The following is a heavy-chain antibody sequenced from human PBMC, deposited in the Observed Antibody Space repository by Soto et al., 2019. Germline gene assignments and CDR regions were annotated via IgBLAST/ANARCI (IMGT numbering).Heavy chain of an antibody. D-gene: IGHD2-2*02. CDR2: INHSGST. CDR1: GGSFSGYY. Sequence: QVQLQQWGAGLLKPSETLSLTCAVYGGSFSGYYWSWIRQPPGKGLEWIGEINHSGSTNYNPSLKSRVTISVDTSKNQFPLKLSSVTAADTAVYYCARAKYCSSTSCYIPYYYYYMDVWGKGTTVTVSS. V-gene: IGHV4-34*01. J-gene: IGHJ6*03. CDR3: ARAKYCSSTSCYIPYYYYYMDV.